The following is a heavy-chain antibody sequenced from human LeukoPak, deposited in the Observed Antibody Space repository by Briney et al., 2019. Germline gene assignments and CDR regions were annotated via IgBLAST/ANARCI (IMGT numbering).Heavy chain of an antibody. Sequence: GGSLRLSCAASGFTFSNYWMHWVRQAPGKGLVWVSRISNDASSTTYADSVKGRFTISRDNTKNTLYLQMKSLRAEDTAVYYCAVGDNPGALDYWGQGTLVTVSS. CDR3: AVGDNPGALDY. CDR2: ISNDASST. CDR1: GFTFSNYW. J-gene: IGHJ4*02. V-gene: IGHV3-74*01. D-gene: IGHD1-14*01.